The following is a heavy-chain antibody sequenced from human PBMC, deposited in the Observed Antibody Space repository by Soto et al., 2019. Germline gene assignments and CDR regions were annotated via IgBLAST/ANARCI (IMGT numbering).Heavy chain of an antibody. CDR3: ARSGSVPYYYYGLDV. D-gene: IGHD1-26*01. CDR2: ISTYNGDT. CDR1: GYTFSRSG. Sequence: VQLVQSGAEVKKPGASVKVSCKASGYTFSRSGISWVRQAPGQGLEWMGWISTYNGDTNYAQKVQGRVTMTTDTSTSTAFRELVSLRSGDTAVYYCARSGSVPYYYYGLDVWGQGTTVTVSS. J-gene: IGHJ6*02. V-gene: IGHV1-18*01.